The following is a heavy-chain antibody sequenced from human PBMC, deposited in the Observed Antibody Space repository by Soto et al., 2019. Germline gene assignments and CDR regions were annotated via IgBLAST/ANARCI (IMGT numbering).Heavy chain of an antibody. V-gene: IGHV4-39*01. CDR3: ARHEQAVAGTAVDY. CDR2: IYYGGST. CDR1: GGSISSSSYY. Sequence: PSETLSLTCTVSGGSISSSSYYWGWIRQPPGKGLEWIGSIYYGGSTYYNPSLKSRVTISVDTSKNQFSLKLSSVTAADTAVYYCARHEQAVAGTAVDYWGQGTLVTVSS. D-gene: IGHD6-19*01. J-gene: IGHJ4*02.